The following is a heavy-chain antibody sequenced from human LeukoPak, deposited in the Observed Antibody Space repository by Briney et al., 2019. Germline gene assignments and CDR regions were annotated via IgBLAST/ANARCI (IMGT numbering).Heavy chain of an antibody. CDR1: GGSISSYY. V-gene: IGHV4-59*01. J-gene: IGHJ4*02. D-gene: IGHD3-16*01. CDR2: IYYSGST. Sequence: PSETLSLTCTVSGGSISSYYWSWIRQPPGKGLEWIGYIYYSGSTNYNPSLKSRVTISVDTSKNQFSLKLSSVTTADTAVYYCARDRFGVTDYWGQGTLVTVSS. CDR3: ARDRFGVTDY.